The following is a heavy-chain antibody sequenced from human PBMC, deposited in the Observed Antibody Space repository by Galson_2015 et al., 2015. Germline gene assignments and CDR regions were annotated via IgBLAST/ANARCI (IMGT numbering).Heavy chain of an antibody. CDR3: VKDLLAAAGTFDY. D-gene: IGHD6-13*01. Sequence: SLRLSCAASGFTFSSYAMHWVRQAPGKGLEYVSAISSNGGSTYYADSVKGRFTISRDNSKNTLYLQMSSLRAEDTAVYYCVKDLLAAAGTFDYWGQGTLVTVSS. V-gene: IGHV3-64D*06. CDR1: GFTFSSYA. J-gene: IGHJ4*02. CDR2: ISSNGGST.